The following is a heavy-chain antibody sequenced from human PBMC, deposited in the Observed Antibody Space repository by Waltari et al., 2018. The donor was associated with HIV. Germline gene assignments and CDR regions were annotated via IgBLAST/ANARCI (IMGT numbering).Heavy chain of an antibody. CDR1: GSTFPNYG. CDR2: ISGSGVTT. J-gene: IGHJ4*02. Sequence: DVKILESGGGLVQPGGSLTISCADSGSTFPNYGMYWVRQAPEKGLEWVSGISGSGVTTYYADSVKGRFTISRDNSKNTVNLQMDNLRANDTAVYYCAQGTGFSTNPFDYWGQGTLVTVSS. V-gene: IGHV3-23*01. D-gene: IGHD2-8*02. CDR3: AQGTGFSTNPFDY.